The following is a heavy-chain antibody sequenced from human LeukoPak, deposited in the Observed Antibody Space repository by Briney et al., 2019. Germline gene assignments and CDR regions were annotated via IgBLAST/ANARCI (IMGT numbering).Heavy chain of an antibody. CDR3: ARDNYGMDV. V-gene: IGHV1-69*04. CDR2: IIPILGIA. J-gene: IGHJ6*02. CDR1: GATFSSYT. Sequence: GASVTVSCTASGATFSSYTISWVRQAPGQGLEWMGRIIPILGIANYAQDFQSRVTNTADKSTSTAYMELSSLRSEDTAVYYCARDNYGMDVWGQGTTVTVSS.